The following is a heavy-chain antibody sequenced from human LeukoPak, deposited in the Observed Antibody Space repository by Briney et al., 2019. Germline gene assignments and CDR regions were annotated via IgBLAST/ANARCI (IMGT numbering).Heavy chain of an antibody. J-gene: IGHJ6*02. Sequence: PSETLSLTCTVSGGSISTYYWTWIRQPPRKGLDWIGHIYYSGSTNYYPSLKNRVIISVDTSKNQFSLKLSSVTAADTAVYYCARDPGIAAAGPHYSYDGMDDWGQGTTVTVSS. D-gene: IGHD6-13*01. CDR1: GGSISTYY. V-gene: IGHV4-59*01. CDR3: ARDPGIAAAGPHYSYDGMDD. CDR2: IYYSGST.